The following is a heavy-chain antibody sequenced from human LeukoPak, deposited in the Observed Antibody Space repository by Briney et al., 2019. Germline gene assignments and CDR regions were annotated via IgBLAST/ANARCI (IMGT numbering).Heavy chain of an antibody. CDR1: GGSFSGYY. CDR3: ARVRGGP. J-gene: IGHJ5*02. V-gene: IGHV4-34*01. CDR2: INHSGST. Sequence: SETLSLTCAVYGGSFSGYYWSWIRQPPGKGLEWIWEINHSGSTNYNPSLKSRVTISVDTSKNHCALKLSSGTAADTAVYYCARVRGGPWGQGTLVTVSS. D-gene: IGHD3-10*01.